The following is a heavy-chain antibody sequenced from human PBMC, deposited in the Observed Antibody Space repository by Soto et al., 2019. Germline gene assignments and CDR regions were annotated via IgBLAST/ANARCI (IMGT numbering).Heavy chain of an antibody. CDR2: ISNNNVDT. CDR1: GFTFSSHS. J-gene: IGHJ4*02. V-gene: IGHV3-23*01. Sequence: EVHLLESGGGLVQPGGSLRLSGAASGFTFSSHSMTWVREAPGKGLEWISGISNNNVDTFYAESVKGRFTISRDNSKNTVSLQMNSLRADDTARYFCSIWSGYGASWGQGTLVIVSS. D-gene: IGHD5-18*01. CDR3: SIWSGYGAS.